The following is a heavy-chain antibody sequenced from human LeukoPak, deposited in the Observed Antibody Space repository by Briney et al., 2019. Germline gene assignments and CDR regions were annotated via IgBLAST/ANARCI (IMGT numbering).Heavy chain of an antibody. V-gene: IGHV4-39*01. J-gene: IGHJ5*02. CDR2: IYYSGST. CDR1: GGSISSSSYY. Sequence: SETLSLTCTVSGGSISSSSYYWGWIRQPPGKGLEWIGSIYYSGSTYYNPSLKSRVTISVDTSKNQFSLKLSSVTAADTAVYYCARAYSSSRFNWFDPWGQGTLVTVSS. D-gene: IGHD6-13*01. CDR3: ARAYSSSRFNWFDP.